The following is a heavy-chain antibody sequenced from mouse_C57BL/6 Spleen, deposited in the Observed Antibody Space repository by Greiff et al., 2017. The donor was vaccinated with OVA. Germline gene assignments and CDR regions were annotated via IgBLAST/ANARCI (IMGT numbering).Heavy chain of an antibody. CDR3: VSNYYGSSYGFAD. CDR2: LRSKSNNYAT. CDR1: GFSFTTYA. J-gene: IGHJ3*01. Sequence: EVQRVESGGGLVQPKGSLKLSCAASGFSFTTYAMNWVRQAPGKGLEWVARLRSKSNNYATYYADSVKDRFTISRDDSESMLYLQMNTLKTEDTAMYNCVSNYYGSSYGFADWGQGTLVTVSA. V-gene: IGHV10-1*01. D-gene: IGHD1-1*01.